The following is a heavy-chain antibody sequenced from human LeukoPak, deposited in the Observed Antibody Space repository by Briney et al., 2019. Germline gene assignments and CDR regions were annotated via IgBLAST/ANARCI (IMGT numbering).Heavy chain of an antibody. V-gene: IGHV3-30*02. Sequence: PGGSLRLSCAASGFTFSSYGMHWVRQAPGKGLEWVAFIRYDGSNKYYADSVKGRSTISRDNSKNTLYLQMNSLRAEDTAVYYCAKDYDFWSGPDAFDIWGQGTMVTVSS. D-gene: IGHD3-3*01. J-gene: IGHJ3*02. CDR1: GFTFSSYG. CDR2: IRYDGSNK. CDR3: AKDYDFWSGPDAFDI.